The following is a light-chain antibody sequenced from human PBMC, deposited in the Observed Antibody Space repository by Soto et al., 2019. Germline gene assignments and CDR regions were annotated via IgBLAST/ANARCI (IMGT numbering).Light chain of an antibody. CDR2: DAS. Sequence: EIVLTHSPGTLSLSPGERATLSCRASQSVSSSYLAWYQQKPGQAPRLLVYDASNRATDIPARFSGSGSGTDFTLTISSLEPEDFAVYYCQQRSDAVTFGQGTKVDIK. CDR1: QSVSSSY. CDR3: QQRSDAVT. V-gene: IGKV3D-20*02. J-gene: IGKJ1*01.